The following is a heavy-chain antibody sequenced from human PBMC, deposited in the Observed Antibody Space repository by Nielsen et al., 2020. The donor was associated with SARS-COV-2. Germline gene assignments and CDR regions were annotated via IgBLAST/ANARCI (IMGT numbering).Heavy chain of an antibody. V-gene: IGHV3-30*18. CDR1: GFTFSSYG. CDR3: AKDDIDIVVVPAANGLDY. CDR2: ISYDGSNK. D-gene: IGHD2-2*01. Sequence: LKISCAASGFTFSSYGMHWVRQAPGKGLEWVAVISYDGSNKYYADSVKGRFTISRDNSKNTLYLQMNSLRAEDTAVYYCAKDDIDIVVVPAANGLDYWGQGTLVTVSS. J-gene: IGHJ4*02.